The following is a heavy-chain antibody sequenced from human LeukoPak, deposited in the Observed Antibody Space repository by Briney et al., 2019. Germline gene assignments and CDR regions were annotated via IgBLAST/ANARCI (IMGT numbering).Heavy chain of an antibody. D-gene: IGHD3-10*01. J-gene: IGHJ4*02. CDR1: GGSISSYY. CDR3: ARAAIEYCYGSGSYYTFLGYFDY. CDR2: IYYSGST. V-gene: IGHV4-59*01. Sequence: SETLSLTCTVSGGSISSYYWSWIRQPPGKGLEWIGYIYYSGSTNYNPSLKSRVTISVDTSKNQFSLKLSSVTAADTAVYYCARAAIEYCYGSGSYYTFLGYFDYWGQGTLVTVSS.